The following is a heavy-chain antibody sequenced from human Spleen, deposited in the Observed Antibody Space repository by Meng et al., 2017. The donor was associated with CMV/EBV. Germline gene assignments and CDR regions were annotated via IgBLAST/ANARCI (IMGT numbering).Heavy chain of an antibody. CDR3: ARLAYCGGDCYYFDY. D-gene: IGHD2-21*02. V-gene: IGHV3-30-3*01. Sequence: GLRVRLGGGVVRPGRSRVSSVASPEFTFSSYAYHWIHQAPGKGVEWVAVISYDGSNKYYADSVKGRFTISRDNSKNTLYLQMNSLRAEDTAVYYCARLAYCGGDCYYFDYWGQGTLVTVSS. CDR1: EFTFSSYA. J-gene: IGHJ4*02. CDR2: ISYDGSNK.